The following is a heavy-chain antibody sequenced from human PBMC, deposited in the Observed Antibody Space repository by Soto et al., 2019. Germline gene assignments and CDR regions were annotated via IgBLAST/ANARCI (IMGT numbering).Heavy chain of an antibody. CDR2: ISGSGGST. D-gene: IGHD2-15*01. CDR3: AKGAEYCSGGSCSDY. Sequence: GGSLRLSCAASGFTFSNNAMDWVRQAPGKGLEWVSGISGSGGSTYYADSVKGRFTISRDISKNTLYLQMNSLRVDDTAVYYCAKGAEYCSGGSCSDYWGQGILVTVSS. CDR1: GFTFSNNA. J-gene: IGHJ4*02. V-gene: IGHV3-23*01.